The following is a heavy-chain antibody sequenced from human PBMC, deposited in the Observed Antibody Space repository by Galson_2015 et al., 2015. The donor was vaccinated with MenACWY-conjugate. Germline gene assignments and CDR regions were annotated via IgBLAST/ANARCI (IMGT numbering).Heavy chain of an antibody. J-gene: IGHJ4*02. D-gene: IGHD6-6*01. Sequence: QSGAEEKKPGESLKISCKGSGYTFTSNWIGWVRQMPGKGLEWMGLIYPGDSDTRYNTSFQGHFTISADKSINTAYLQWGSLEASDTAMYYCARQGFGSSSLDFWGQGTLVTVSS. V-gene: IGHV5-51*01. CDR3: ARQGFGSSSLDF. CDR2: IYPGDSDT. CDR1: GYTFTSNW.